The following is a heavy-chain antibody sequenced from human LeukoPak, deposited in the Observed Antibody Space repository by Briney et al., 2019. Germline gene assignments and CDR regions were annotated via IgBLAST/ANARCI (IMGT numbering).Heavy chain of an antibody. CDR2: IYYSGST. J-gene: IGHJ4*02. Sequence: PSETLSLTCTVSGGSISSSSYYWGWIRQPPGKGLEWIGSIYYSGSTYYNPSLKSRVTISVDTSKNQFSLKLSSVTAADTAVYYCARVNKDFPWDYFDYWGQGTLVTVSS. D-gene: IGHD1-26*01. V-gene: IGHV4-39*07. CDR1: GGSISSSSYY. CDR3: ARVNKDFPWDYFDY.